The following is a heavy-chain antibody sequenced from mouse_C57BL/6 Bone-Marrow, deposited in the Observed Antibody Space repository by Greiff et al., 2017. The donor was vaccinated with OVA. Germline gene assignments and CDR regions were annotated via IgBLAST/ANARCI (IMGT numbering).Heavy chain of an antibody. V-gene: IGHV14-1*01. CDR2: IDPEDGDT. CDR3: TWRGYDVGFAY. J-gene: IGHJ3*01. Sequence: EVQLQQSGAELVRPGASVKLSCTASGFNIKDYYMHWVKQRPEQGLEWIGRIDPEDGDTEYAPKFQGKATMTADTSSNTAYLQLSSLTSEDTAVYYCTWRGYDVGFAYWGQGTLVTVSA. D-gene: IGHD2-2*01. CDR1: GFNIKDYY.